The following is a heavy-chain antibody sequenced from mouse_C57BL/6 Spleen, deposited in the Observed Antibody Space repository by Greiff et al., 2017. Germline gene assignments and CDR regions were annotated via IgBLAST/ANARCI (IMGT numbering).Heavy chain of an antibody. CDR1: GYTFTDYE. Sequence: QVQLQQSGAELVRPGASVTLSCKASGYTFTDYEMHWVKQTPVHGLEWIGAIDPETGGTAYNQKFKGKAILTADKSSSTAYMELRSLTSEDSAVYYCTNYYGSSYRGFAYWGQGTLVTVSA. J-gene: IGHJ3*01. D-gene: IGHD1-1*01. CDR2: IDPETGGT. V-gene: IGHV1-15*01. CDR3: TNYYGSSYRGFAY.